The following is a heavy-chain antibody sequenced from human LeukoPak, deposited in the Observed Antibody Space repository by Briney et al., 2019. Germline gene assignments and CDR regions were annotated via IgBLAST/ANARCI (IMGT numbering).Heavy chain of an antibody. V-gene: IGHV4-34*01. CDR3: ARDSGGPYDSSGFDY. J-gene: IGHJ4*02. Sequence: SETLSLTCAVYGGSFSGYYWSWIRQPPGKGLEWIGEINHSGSTNYNPSLKSRVTISVDTSKNQLSLKLNSVTAADAAVYYCARDSGGPYDSSGFDYWGQGTLVTVSS. D-gene: IGHD3-22*01. CDR2: INHSGST. CDR1: GGSFSGYY.